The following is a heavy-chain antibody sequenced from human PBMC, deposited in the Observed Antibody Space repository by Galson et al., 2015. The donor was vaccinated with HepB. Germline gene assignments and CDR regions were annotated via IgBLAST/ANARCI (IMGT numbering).Heavy chain of an antibody. D-gene: IGHD3-3*01. V-gene: IGHV1-18*01. CDR3: ARMLRFLEWTSQPHFDF. CDR2: ISADTGGT. J-gene: IGHJ4*02. CDR1: GYTFPDYG. Sequence: SVKVSCKASGYTFPDYGIGWVRQVPGQGLEWIGWISADTGGTNSAQTFQDRVTMTTDTSTRTTYMDLRSLRSDDTAVYYCARMLRFLEWTSQPHFDFWGQGTLVTVPS.